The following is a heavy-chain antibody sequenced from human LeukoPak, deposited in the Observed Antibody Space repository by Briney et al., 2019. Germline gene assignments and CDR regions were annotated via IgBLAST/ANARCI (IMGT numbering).Heavy chain of an antibody. J-gene: IGHJ3*02. V-gene: IGHV4-59*01. Sequence: SETLSLTCTVSGGSISSYYWSWIRQPPGKGLEWIGYIYHRGSTNYNPSLKSRVTISVDTSKNQFSLKLSSVTAADTAVYYCARAPWYYYDSSGYYFVGAFDIWGQGTMVTVSS. CDR2: IYHRGST. CDR3: ARAPWYYYDSSGYYFVGAFDI. D-gene: IGHD3-22*01. CDR1: GGSISSYY.